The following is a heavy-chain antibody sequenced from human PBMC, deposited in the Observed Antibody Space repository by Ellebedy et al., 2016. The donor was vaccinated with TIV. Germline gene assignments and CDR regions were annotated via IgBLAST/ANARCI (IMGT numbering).Heavy chain of an antibody. CDR1: GFSFSDYS. Sequence: GESLKISXAASGFSFSDYSMNWVRQAPGKGLEWVSFISGSTSSIYYADSVKGRFTISRDSAKNSLYLQMNSLRAEDTAVYYCARLSNSGYDRLDYWGQGTLVTVSS. CDR2: ISGSTSSI. CDR3: ARLSNSGYDRLDY. V-gene: IGHV3-48*04. D-gene: IGHD5-12*01. J-gene: IGHJ4*02.